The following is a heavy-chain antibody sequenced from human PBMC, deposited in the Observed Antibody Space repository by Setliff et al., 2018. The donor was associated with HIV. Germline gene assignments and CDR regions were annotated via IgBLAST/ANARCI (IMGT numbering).Heavy chain of an antibody. CDR2: INHSGST. Sequence: PSETLSLTCAVFGGSFSGYYWSWIRQPPGKGLEWIGEINHSGSTDYNPSLKSRVTISVDTSKNQFSLNLSSVTAADTAVYYCARQVPVPGVAVTPIDYWGQGTLVTVSS. J-gene: IGHJ4*02. CDR3: ARQVPVPGVAVTPIDY. V-gene: IGHV4-34*01. D-gene: IGHD3-22*01. CDR1: GGSFSGYY.